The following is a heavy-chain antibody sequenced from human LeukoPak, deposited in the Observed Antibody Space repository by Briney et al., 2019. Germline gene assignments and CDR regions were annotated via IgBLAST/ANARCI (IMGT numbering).Heavy chain of an antibody. V-gene: IGHV1-18*01. CDR3: ARDSDILTGYYVGFDY. D-gene: IGHD3-9*01. Sequence: ASVKVSCKSSGYTFTSYGISWMRQAHGQGNERMGWMSAYNGNTNYAQKLQGRVTMTTDTSTSTAYMELRSLRSDDTAVYYCARDSDILTGYYVGFDYWGQGTLVTVSS. J-gene: IGHJ4*02. CDR2: MSAYNGNT. CDR1: GYTFTSYG.